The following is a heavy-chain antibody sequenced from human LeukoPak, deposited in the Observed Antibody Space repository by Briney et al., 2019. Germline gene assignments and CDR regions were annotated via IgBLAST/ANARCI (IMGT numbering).Heavy chain of an antibody. V-gene: IGHV1-69*13. J-gene: IGHJ3*02. CDR2: IIPIFGTA. Sequence: ASVKVSCKASGGTFSSYAISWVRQAPGQGLEWMGGIIPIFGTANYAQKFQGRVTITADESTSTAYMELSSLRTEDTAVYYCARRLYGAFDIWGQGTMVTVSS. CDR3: ARRLYGAFDI. D-gene: IGHD3-16*02. CDR1: GGTFSSYA.